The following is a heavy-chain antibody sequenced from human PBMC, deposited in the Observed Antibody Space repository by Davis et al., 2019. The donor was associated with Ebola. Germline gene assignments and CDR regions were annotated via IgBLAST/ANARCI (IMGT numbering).Heavy chain of an antibody. CDR3: AREELAYYYYGMDV. CDR1: GFTFSDHY. D-gene: IGHD1-26*01. CDR2: TRNKANSYTT. V-gene: IGHV3-72*01. J-gene: IGHJ6*02. Sequence: GESLKISCAASGFTFSDHYMDWVRQAPGKGLEWVGRTRNKANSYTTEYAASVKGRFTISRDDSKNSLYLQMNSLKTEDTAVYYCAREELAYYYYGMDVWGQGTTVTVSS.